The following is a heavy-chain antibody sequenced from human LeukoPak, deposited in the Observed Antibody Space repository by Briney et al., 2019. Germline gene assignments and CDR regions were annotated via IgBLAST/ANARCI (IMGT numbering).Heavy chain of an antibody. CDR2: INHSGST. Sequence: PSETLSLTCAVYGGSFSGYYWSWIRQPPGKGLEWIGEINHSGSTNYNPSLKSRVTISVDTSKNQFSLKLSSVTAADTAVYYCARGLLTPRSNFGVSSGWQKWGQGTLVTVSS. D-gene: IGHD6-19*01. CDR3: ARGLLTPRSNFGVSSGWQK. J-gene: IGHJ4*02. CDR1: GGSFSGYY. V-gene: IGHV4-34*01.